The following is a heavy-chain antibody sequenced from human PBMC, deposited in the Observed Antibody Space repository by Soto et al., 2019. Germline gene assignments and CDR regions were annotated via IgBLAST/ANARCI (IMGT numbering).Heavy chain of an antibody. CDR1: GFTFSTYW. CDR2: IRQDGTEK. Sequence: EVQLVESGGGLVQPGGSLRLSCAASGFTFSTYWMTWVRQTPEKGLEWVATIRQDGTEKHLVDSVNGRFTISRDNARNSVDLQMNSLTDEDTAVYLCVRGCGRAACPYYLDVWGKGTAVVVSS. D-gene: IGHD2-21*01. V-gene: IGHV3-7*01. CDR3: VRGCGRAACPYYLDV. J-gene: IGHJ6*03.